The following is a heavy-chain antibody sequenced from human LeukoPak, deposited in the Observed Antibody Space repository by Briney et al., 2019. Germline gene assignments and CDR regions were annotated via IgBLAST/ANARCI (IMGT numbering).Heavy chain of an antibody. J-gene: IGHJ3*02. Sequence: GGSLRLSCAASGFTFDDYAMHWVRQAPGKGLEWVSGISWNSGSIGYADSVKGRFTISRDNAKNSLYLQMNSLRAEDKALYYCAKDWSYGAHAFDIWGQGTMVTVSS. D-gene: IGHD4-17*01. V-gene: IGHV3-9*01. CDR1: GFTFDDYA. CDR3: AKDWSYGAHAFDI. CDR2: ISWNSGSI.